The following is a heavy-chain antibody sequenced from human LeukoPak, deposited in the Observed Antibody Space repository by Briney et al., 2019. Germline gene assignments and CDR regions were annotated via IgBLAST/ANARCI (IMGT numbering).Heavy chain of an antibody. V-gene: IGHV1-2*02. CDR3: ARGEDSNGYPYRLDS. CDR2: INPKSGDA. D-gene: IGHD5-18*01. Sequence: ASVKVSCKASGSTFSDYHINWVRQASGQGPEWMGWINPKSGDASYNQAFQGRVTMTRDTSISTAYMELNRLRSDDTAMYYCARGEDSNGYPYRLDSWGQGTLVTVSS. J-gene: IGHJ4*02. CDR1: GSTFSDYH.